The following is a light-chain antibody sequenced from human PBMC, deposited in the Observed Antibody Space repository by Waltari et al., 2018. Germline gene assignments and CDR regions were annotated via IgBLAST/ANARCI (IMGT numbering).Light chain of an antibody. J-gene: IGKJ1*01. V-gene: IGKV3-20*01. CDR3: QMYVRLPVT. CDR1: QSVGRA. Sequence: ERATLSCRASQSVGRALAWYQQKPGQAPRLLIYDASSRATGISDKFSGSGSGTDFSLTISRVEPEDFAVYFCQMYVRLPVTFGQGTKVEVK. CDR2: DAS.